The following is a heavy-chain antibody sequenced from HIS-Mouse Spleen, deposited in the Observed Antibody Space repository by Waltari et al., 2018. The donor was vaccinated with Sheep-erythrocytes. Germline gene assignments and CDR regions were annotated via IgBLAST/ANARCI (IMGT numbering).Heavy chain of an antibody. Sequence: EVQLVESGGGLVQPGGSLRLSCAASGFTFSSYDMHWVREATGKGVECVSYVGMPGDPYYTGSVKGPFTISRENAKNSLYLQMNSLRAGDTAVYYCARANSGSYDDAFDIWGQGTMVTVSS. D-gene: IGHD1-26*01. J-gene: IGHJ3*02. CDR3: ARANSGSYDDAFDI. CDR2: VGMPGDP. V-gene: IGHV3-13*05. CDR1: GFTFSSYD.